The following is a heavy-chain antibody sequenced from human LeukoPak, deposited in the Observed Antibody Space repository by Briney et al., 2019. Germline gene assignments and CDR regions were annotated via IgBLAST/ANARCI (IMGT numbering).Heavy chain of an antibody. J-gene: IGHJ4*02. V-gene: IGHV3-64*01. CDR1: GFTFSSYA. Sequence: GGSLRLSCEASGFTFSSYAFHWVRQALGKGLEYVSAINANGDKTYYANSVSGRFTISRDNFKNTLYLQMGSLRTEDMAVYYCARVPILTGSYYLDYWGGGILVSVSS. CDR3: ARVPILTGSYYLDY. D-gene: IGHD3-9*01. CDR2: INANGDKT.